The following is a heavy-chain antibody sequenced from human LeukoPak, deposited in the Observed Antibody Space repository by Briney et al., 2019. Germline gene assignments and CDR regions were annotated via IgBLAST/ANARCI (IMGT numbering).Heavy chain of an antibody. Sequence: SETLSLTCTVSGGSISSYYWSWIRQPPGKGLEWIGYIYYSGSTNYNPSLKSRVTISVDTSKNQFSLKLSSVTAADTAVYYCARGYYYGSGSYHNWFDPWGQGTLVTVSS. V-gene: IGHV4-59*01. J-gene: IGHJ5*02. CDR2: IYYSGST. CDR1: GGSISSYY. D-gene: IGHD3-10*01. CDR3: ARGYYYGSGSYHNWFDP.